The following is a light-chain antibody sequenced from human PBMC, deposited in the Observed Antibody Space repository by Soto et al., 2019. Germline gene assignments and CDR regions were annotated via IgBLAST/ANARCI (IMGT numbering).Light chain of an antibody. CDR1: SGYSNYE. V-gene: IGLV9-49*03. CDR2: VGTGGIVG. CDR3: GADRGSGSNCVWV. J-gene: IGLJ3*02. Sequence: QSVLTQPPSASASLGASVTLTCTLSSGYSNYEVDWYQQRPGKGPQFVMRVGTGGIVGSKGDGIPDRFSVLGSGLNRYLTVKNIQEEDEGDAHWGADRGSGSNCVWVFGEGTMVTGL.